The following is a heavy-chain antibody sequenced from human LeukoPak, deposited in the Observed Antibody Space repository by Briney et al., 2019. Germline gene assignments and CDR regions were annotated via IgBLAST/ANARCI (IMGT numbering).Heavy chain of an antibody. CDR3: VSSYCSGGSCYSASGY. D-gene: IGHD2-15*01. V-gene: IGHV3-74*01. CDR1: GFTFSSYA. Sequence: GGSLRLSCAASGFTFSSYAMSRVRQAPGKGLVWVSRINNDGSSTSYADSVKGRFTISRDNAKNTLYLQMNSLRAEDTAVYYCVSSYCSGGSCYSASGYWGQGTLVTVSS. J-gene: IGHJ4*02. CDR2: INNDGSST.